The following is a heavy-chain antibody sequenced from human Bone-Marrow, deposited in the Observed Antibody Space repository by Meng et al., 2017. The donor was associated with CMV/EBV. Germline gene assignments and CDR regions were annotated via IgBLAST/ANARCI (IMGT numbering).Heavy chain of an antibody. CDR1: GFIISSYE. J-gene: IGHJ6*02. CDR2: ISSSGSTI. V-gene: IGHV3-48*03. CDR3: ARLYSSSSGKGMDV. Sequence: GGSLRLSCAVSGFIISSYEMNWVRQAPGKGLEWVSYISSSGSTISYADSVKGRFTISRDNAKNSLYLQMNSLRAEDTAIYYCARLYSSSSGKGMDVWGQGTTVTVSS. D-gene: IGHD6-6*01.